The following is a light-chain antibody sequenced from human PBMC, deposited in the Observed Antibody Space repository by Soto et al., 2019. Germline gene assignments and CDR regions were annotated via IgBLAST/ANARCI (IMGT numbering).Light chain of an antibody. J-gene: IGKJ4*01. Sequence: EVLLTQSPATLSVSPGESVTLSCRASQSINTFLAWYQQKPGQAPRLLIYDASSRAAGVPARFSGRGSGTDFTLTINSLEPEDFAVYHCQQGSIWPLTFGGGTRVE. CDR2: DAS. CDR3: QQGSIWPLT. CDR1: QSINTF. V-gene: IGKV3-11*01.